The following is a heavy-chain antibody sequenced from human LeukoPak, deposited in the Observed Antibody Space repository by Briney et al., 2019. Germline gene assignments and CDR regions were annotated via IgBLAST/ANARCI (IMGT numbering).Heavy chain of an antibody. J-gene: IGHJ6*03. CDR3: ARDGEYCSSTSCYGDGYYYYYYMDV. CDR1: GYTFTGYY. Sequence: GASVKVSCKASGYTFTGYYMHWVRQAPGQGLEWMGWINPNSGGTNYAQKFQGRVTMTRDTSISTAYMELSRLRSDDTAVYYCARDGEYCSSTSCYGDGYYYYYYMDVWGKGTTVTISS. CDR2: INPNSGGT. D-gene: IGHD2-2*01. V-gene: IGHV1-2*02.